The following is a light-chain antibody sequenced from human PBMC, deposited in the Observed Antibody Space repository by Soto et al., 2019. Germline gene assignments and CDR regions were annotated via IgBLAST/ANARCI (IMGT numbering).Light chain of an antibody. J-gene: IGLJ1*01. CDR1: SSDVGANNY. CDR2: EVT. Sequence: QSVLTQPPSASGSPGQSVTISCTGTSSDVGANNYVSWYQQHPGNAPKLMIYEVTKRPSGVPDRFSGSKSGNTASLTVSGLQAEDEADYYCSSYAGTNRVFGTGTKLTVL. V-gene: IGLV2-8*01. CDR3: SSYAGTNRV.